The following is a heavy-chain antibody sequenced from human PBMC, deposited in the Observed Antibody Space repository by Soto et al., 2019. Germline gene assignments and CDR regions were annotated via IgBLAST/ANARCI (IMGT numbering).Heavy chain of an antibody. Sequence: SVKVSCKASGGTFSSYAISWVRQAPGQGLEWMGGIIPIFGTANCAQKFQGRVTITADESTSTAYMELSSLRSEDTAVYYCARRPAHCSGGSCYSPEPYYYGMDVWGQGTTVTVSS. CDR3: ARRPAHCSGGSCYSPEPYYYGMDV. V-gene: IGHV1-69*13. CDR1: GGTFSSYA. J-gene: IGHJ6*02. D-gene: IGHD2-15*01. CDR2: IIPIFGTA.